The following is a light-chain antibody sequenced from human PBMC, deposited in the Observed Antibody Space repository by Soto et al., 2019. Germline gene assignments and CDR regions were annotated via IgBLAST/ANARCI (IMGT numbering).Light chain of an antibody. Sequence: EIVMTQSPLSLSVTPGEPASISCRSSQSLLHTNGYNYLDWYLQKPGQSPQLLIYLGSNRSSGVPDMFSGSGSGTDLTLRISRLEAEDVGVYYCMQALQSPRTFGQGTKVEIK. J-gene: IGKJ1*01. V-gene: IGKV2-28*01. CDR2: LGS. CDR1: QSLLHTNGYNY. CDR3: MQALQSPRT.